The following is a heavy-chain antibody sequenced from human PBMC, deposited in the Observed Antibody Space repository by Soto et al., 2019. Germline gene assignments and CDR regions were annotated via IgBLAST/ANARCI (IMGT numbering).Heavy chain of an antibody. CDR2: LNSDGSTT. D-gene: IGHD3-16*01. CDR3: ARGVGGYYYLAV. V-gene: IGHV3-74*01. CDR1: GFTFSSYW. J-gene: IGHJ6*03. Sequence: GGSLRLSCAASGFTFSSYWMHWVRQAPGKGLVWVSRLNSDGSTTNYADSVKGRFTISRDNAKNTLYLQINSLTVDDTAVYYCARGVGGYYYLAVWGKGTTVTVSS.